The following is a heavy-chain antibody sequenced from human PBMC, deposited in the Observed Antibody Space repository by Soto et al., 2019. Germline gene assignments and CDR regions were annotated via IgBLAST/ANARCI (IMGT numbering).Heavy chain of an antibody. V-gene: IGHV1-18*01. CDR2: INTHNGNT. CDR3: TREGSAPYYYYGMDA. J-gene: IGHJ6*02. Sequence: VQLEQSAPEVKKPGASVKVSCKASGYTFTTYGISWVRQAPGEGLEWLGWINTHNGNTNYAQNLQGRVFMTADTSTNTAYMELRSLRSDDTAIYYCTREGSAPYYYYGMDAWGQGTTVTVSS. D-gene: IGHD3-10*01. CDR1: GYTFTTYG.